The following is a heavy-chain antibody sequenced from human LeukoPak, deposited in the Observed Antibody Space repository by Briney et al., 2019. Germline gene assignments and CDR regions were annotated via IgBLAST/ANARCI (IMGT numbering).Heavy chain of an antibody. Sequence: ASVKVSCKASGYTFTSYGINWVRQAPGQGLEWMGWISAYNDNTNYAQKLQDRITMTTDTSTSTAYMELRSLRSDDTAVYYCARQKLRDSDAFDIWGQGTMVTVSS. D-gene: IGHD3/OR15-3a*01. J-gene: IGHJ3*02. V-gene: IGHV1-18*01. CDR2: ISAYNDNT. CDR3: ARQKLRDSDAFDI. CDR1: GYTFTSYG.